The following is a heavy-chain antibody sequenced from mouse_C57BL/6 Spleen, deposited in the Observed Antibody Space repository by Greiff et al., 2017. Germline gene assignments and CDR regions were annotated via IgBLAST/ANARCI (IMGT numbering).Heavy chain of an antibody. CDR3: AGGLLRAMDY. J-gene: IGHJ4*01. CDR2: IYIGNGYT. CDR1: GYTFTSYG. Sequence: VQLQQSGAELVRPGSSVKMSCKTSGYTFTSYGINWVKQRPGQGLEWIGYIYIGNGYTEYNAKFKGKDTLTSDTSSSTAYMQLSSLTSEDSAIYFCAGGLLRAMDYWGQGTSVTVSS. V-gene: IGHV1-58*01. D-gene: IGHD1-1*01.